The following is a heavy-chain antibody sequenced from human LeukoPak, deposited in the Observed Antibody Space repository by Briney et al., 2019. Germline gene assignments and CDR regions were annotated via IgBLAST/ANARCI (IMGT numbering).Heavy chain of an antibody. CDR3: ARRGYCGSTTCFDH. Sequence: GGSLRLSCAPSGFSVAQKYMTWVRQAPGKGLEWVSILYSGDNTWYADSVKGRFTIYRDVSKNTMYLQMNALSGGGTAVYYCARRGYCGSTTCFDHWGQGTLVTVSS. CDR2: LYSGDNT. D-gene: IGHD2-2*01. CDR1: GFSVAQKY. V-gene: IGHV3-66*01. J-gene: IGHJ4*02.